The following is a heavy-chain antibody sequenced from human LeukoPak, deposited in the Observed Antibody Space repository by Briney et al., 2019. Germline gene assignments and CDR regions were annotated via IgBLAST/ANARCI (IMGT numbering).Heavy chain of an antibody. J-gene: IGHJ4*02. D-gene: IGHD5-12*01. Sequence: GGSLRLSCAASGFTFNNYGMHWVRQAPGKGLEWVAVVSYDGSKKFYGDSVRGRFTISRENDKNSLFLQMNSLRAEDTAVYYCARDGGYSGYDADCWGQGTLVTVSS. CDR1: GFTFNNYG. CDR2: VSYDGSKK. CDR3: ARDGGYSGYDADC. V-gene: IGHV3-30*03.